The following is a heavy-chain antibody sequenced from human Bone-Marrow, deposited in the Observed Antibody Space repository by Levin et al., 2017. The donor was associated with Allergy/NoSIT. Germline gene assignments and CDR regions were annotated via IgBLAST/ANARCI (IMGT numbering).Heavy chain of an antibody. V-gene: IGHV1-69*13. Sequence: ASVKVSCKASGGSFSSSAINWVRQAPGQGLEWMGGIIPMFAKTDYEQKFQGRVTITADESTNTVYMEVSSLRSEDTAVYYCARAPLRGGDDYELWSGDSFDSWGQGTLVTVSS. J-gene: IGHJ4*02. CDR3: ARAPLRGGDDYELWSGDSFDS. CDR1: GGSFSSSA. CDR2: IIPMFAKT. D-gene: IGHD3-3*01.